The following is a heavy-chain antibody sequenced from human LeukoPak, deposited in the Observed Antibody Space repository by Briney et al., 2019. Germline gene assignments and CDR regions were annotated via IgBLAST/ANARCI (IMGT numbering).Heavy chain of an antibody. V-gene: IGHV1-18*01. CDR3: ARDDTSYYDILTGYSVSGFDY. CDR2: ISAYNGNT. J-gene: IGHJ4*02. Sequence: ASVKVSCKASGYTFTSYGISWVRQAPGQGLEWMGWISAYNGNTNYAQKLQGRVTMTTDTSTSTAYMELRSLRSDDTAVYYCARDDTSYYDILTGYSVSGFDYWGQGTLVTVSS. D-gene: IGHD3-9*01. CDR1: GYTFTSYG.